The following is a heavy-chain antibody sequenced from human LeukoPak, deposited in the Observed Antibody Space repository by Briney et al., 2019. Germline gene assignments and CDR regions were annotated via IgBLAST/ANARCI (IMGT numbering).Heavy chain of an antibody. CDR1: GFTFNNYG. D-gene: IGHD2-2*01. V-gene: IGHV3-30*02. Sequence: GGSLRLSCAASGFTFNNYGMHWVRQAPGKGLEWVAFIRYDGSDKYYADSVKGRSTISRDNSKNTLDLQMNSLRPQDTAVYYCTKESPPYCSTSSCSIDSWGQGTPVTVSS. CDR3: TKESPPYCSTSSCSIDS. CDR2: IRYDGSDK. J-gene: IGHJ4*02.